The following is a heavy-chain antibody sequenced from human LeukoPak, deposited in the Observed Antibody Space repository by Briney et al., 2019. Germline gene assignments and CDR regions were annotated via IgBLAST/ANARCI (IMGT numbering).Heavy chain of an antibody. CDR1: GYTFTSYY. V-gene: IGHV1-46*01. CDR3: ARRMYSGSYVY. CDR2: INPSGGST. Sequence: ASVKVSCKASGYTFTSYYMHWVRQAPGQGLEWMGIINPSGGSTSYAQKFQGRVTMTRDTSISTAYMELSRLRSDDTAVYYCARRMYSGSYVYWGQGTLVTVSS. J-gene: IGHJ4*02. D-gene: IGHD1-26*01.